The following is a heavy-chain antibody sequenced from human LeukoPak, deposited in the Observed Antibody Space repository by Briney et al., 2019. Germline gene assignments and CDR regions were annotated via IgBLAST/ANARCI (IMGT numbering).Heavy chain of an antibody. CDR3: ARVTRDSSGYYSQIDY. CDR2: INPSGGST. Sequence: ASVKVSCKASGYTFTSYYMHWVRQAPGQGLEWMGIINPSGGSTSYAQKFQGRVTMTRDMSTSTVYMELSSLRSEDTAVYYCARVTRDSSGYYSQIDYWGQGTLVTVSS. D-gene: IGHD3-22*01. CDR1: GYTFTSYY. V-gene: IGHV1-46*01. J-gene: IGHJ4*02.